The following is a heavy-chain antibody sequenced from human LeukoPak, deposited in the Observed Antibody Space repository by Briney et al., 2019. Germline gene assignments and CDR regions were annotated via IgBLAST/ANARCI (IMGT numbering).Heavy chain of an antibody. CDR2: INPNSGGT. J-gene: IGHJ6*04. CDR3: ARRTNLDV. CDR1: GYTLTELS. Sequence: ASVKVSCKVSGYTLTELSMHWVRQAPGQGLEWMGWINPNSGGTNYAQKFQGRVTMTRDTSISTAYMELSRLRSDDTAVYYCARRTNLDVWGKGTTVTISS. V-gene: IGHV1-2*02.